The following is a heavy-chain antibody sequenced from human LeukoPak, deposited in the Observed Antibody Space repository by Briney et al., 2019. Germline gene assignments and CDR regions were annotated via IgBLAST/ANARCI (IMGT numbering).Heavy chain of an antibody. CDR2: ISGSGGST. J-gene: IGHJ4*02. CDR3: AKTSRSPVREDIVVVPAAPGDY. D-gene: IGHD2-2*01. Sequence: GGSLRLSCAASGFTFSSYAMSWVRQAPGKGLEWVSAISGSGGSTYYADSVKGRFTISRDNSKNTLYLQMNSLRAEDTAVYYCAKTSRSPVREDIVVVPAAPGDYWGQGTLVTVSS. CDR1: GFTFSSYA. V-gene: IGHV3-23*01.